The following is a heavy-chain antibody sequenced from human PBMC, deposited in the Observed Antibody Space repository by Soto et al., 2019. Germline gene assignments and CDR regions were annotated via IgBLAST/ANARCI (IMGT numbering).Heavy chain of an antibody. CDR1: GYNFTSYW. CDR3: ARRGYDFWSGLDV. D-gene: IGHD3-3*01. CDR2: IDPTDSFT. J-gene: IGHJ6*02. Sequence: EVQLVQSGAEVKKPGESLRISCKGSGYNFTSYWIIWVRQMPGKGLEWMGNIDPTDSFTNYSPSFQGHVTISTYKSMSTAYLQWGTLKASDTAMYYCARRGYDFWSGLDVWGQGTTVTISS. V-gene: IGHV5-10-1*03.